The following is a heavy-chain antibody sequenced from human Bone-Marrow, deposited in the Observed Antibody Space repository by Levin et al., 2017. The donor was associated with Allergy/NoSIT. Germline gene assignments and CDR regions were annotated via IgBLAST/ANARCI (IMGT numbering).Heavy chain of an antibody. J-gene: IGHJ5*02. CDR2: INPNSGGT. Sequence: GESLKISCKASGYTFTGYYMHWVRQAPGQGLEWMGWINPNSGGTNYAQKFQGRVTMTRDTSISTAYMELSRLRSDDTAVYYCARDTDYRVSFWFDPWGQGTLVTVSS. CDR3: ARDTDYRVSFWFDP. CDR1: GYTFTGYY. V-gene: IGHV1-2*02. D-gene: IGHD4-11*01.